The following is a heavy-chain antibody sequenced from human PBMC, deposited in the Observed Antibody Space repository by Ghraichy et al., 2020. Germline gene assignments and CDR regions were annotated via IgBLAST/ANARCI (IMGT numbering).Heavy chain of an antibody. V-gene: IGHV4-39*01. D-gene: IGHD3-3*01. CDR3: ARGLIDFWSGYRYYYYGLDV. J-gene: IGHJ6*02. Sequence: LRLSCTVSGGSISTSNYYWGWVRQPPGKGLECIGYYSGRAYYNPSLQSRVTISADTSKNQFSLKLSSVTAADTALYFCARGLIDFWSGYRYYYYGLDVWGQGTAVTVSS. CDR2: YSGRA. CDR1: GGSISTSNYY.